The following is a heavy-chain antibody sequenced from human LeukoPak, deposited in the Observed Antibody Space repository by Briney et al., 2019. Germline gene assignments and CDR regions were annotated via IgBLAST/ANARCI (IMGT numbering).Heavy chain of an antibody. CDR1: GYTFTSYG. CDR3: ARWGIAAAGTSRTNLNWFDP. J-gene: IGHJ5*02. V-gene: IGHV1-18*04. CDR2: ISAYNGNT. D-gene: IGHD6-13*01. Sequence: ASVKVSCKASGYTFTSYGISWVRQAPGQGLEWMGWISAYNGNTNYAQKLQGRVTMTTDTSTSTAYMELRSLRSDDTAVYYCARWGIAAAGTSRTNLNWFDPWGQGILVTVSS.